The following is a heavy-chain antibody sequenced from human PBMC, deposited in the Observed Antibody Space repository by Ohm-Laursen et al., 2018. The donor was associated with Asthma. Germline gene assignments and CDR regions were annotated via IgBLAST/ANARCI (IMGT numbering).Heavy chain of an antibody. J-gene: IGHJ6*02. Sequence: SDTLSLTCSVSGASVGSGSSFWSWIRQPPGKGLEWIGYIYERGSINYYPSLKGRVTISLDTSKNQFSLRLSSVTAADTAVYYCAKGLRYDGYLYGLDVWGHGTTATVSS. CDR1: GASVGSGSSF. D-gene: IGHD5-24*01. CDR3: AKGLRYDGYLYGLDV. V-gene: IGHV4-61*01. CDR2: IYERGSI.